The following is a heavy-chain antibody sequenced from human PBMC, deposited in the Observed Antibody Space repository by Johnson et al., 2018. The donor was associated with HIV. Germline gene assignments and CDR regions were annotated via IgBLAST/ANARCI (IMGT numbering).Heavy chain of an antibody. CDR1: GFTVSGNY. CDR3: ARACRDGYTCDVFDI. D-gene: IGHD5-24*01. V-gene: IGHV3-66*01. Sequence: VQLVESGGGVVQPGGSLRLSCVASGFTVSGNYMSWVRQAPGKGLEWVSVMYSGGSTYYADSVKGRFTISRDNSKNTLYLQMNSLRAEDTAVYYCARACRDGYTCDVFDIWGQGTMVTVSS. CDR2: MYSGGST. J-gene: IGHJ3*02.